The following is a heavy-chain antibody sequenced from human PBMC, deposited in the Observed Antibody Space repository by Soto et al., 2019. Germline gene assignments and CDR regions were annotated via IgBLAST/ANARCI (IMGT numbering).Heavy chain of an antibody. J-gene: IGHJ4*02. D-gene: IGHD5-12*01. CDR1: GFTFNSYA. CDR3: AKDLGKGGGSVFHY. V-gene: IGHV3-23*01. CDR2: ISGSGGNT. Sequence: GGSLRLSCAPSGFTFNSYAMSWVRQAPGKGLEWVSAISGSGGNTYYTDSVKGRFTISRDNSKNTLYLQMNSLRAEDTAIYYCAKDLGKGGGSVFHYWGQGTLVTVSS.